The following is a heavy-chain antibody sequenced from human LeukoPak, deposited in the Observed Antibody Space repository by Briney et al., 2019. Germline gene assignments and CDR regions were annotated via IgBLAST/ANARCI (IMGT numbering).Heavy chain of an antibody. CDR1: GASISRYY. CDR2: IYYSGST. D-gene: IGHD3-10*01. J-gene: IGHJ4*02. V-gene: IGHV4-59*01. CDR3: ARTPYGSGSYLVY. Sequence: PSETLSLTCSVSGASISRYYWSWIRQPPGKGLEWIGYIYYSGSTYYNPSLQSRVTISLDTSNNQFSLEVRSATAADTAVYYCARTPYGSGSYLVYWGQGILVPVSS.